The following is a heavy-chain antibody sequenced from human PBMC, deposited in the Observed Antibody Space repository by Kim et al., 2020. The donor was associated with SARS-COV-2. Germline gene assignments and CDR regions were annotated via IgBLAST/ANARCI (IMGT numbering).Heavy chain of an antibody. J-gene: IGHJ6*02. CDR2: IIPIFGTA. D-gene: IGHD3-22*01. Sequence: SVKVSCKASGGTFSSYAISWVRQVPGQGLEWMGGIIPIFGTANYAQKFQGRVTITADESTSTAYMELSSLRSEDTAVYYCARGGDYYDSSGYGVYGMDVWGQGTTVTVSS. CDR1: GGTFSSYA. V-gene: IGHV1-69*13. CDR3: ARGGDYYDSSGYGVYGMDV.